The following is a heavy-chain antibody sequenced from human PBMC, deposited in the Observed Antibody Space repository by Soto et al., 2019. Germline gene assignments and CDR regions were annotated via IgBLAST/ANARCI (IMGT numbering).Heavy chain of an antibody. V-gene: IGHV1-2*04. D-gene: IGHD2-15*01. CDR3: ARETRGGYCSGGSCYSPYYYYGMDV. CDR2: INPNSGGT. Sequence: QVPLVQSGAEVKKPGASVKVSCKASGYTFTGYYMHWVRQAPGQGLEWMGWINPNSGGTNYAQKFQGWVTMTRDTSISTAYMELSRLRSDDTAVYYCARETRGGYCSGGSCYSPYYYYGMDVWGQGTTVTVSS. J-gene: IGHJ6*02. CDR1: GYTFTGYY.